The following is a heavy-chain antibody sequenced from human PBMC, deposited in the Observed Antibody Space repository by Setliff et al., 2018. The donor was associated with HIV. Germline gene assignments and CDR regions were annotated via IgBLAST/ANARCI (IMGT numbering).Heavy chain of an antibody. CDR1: GFSFSSYS. D-gene: IGHD3-10*01. Sequence: PGGSLRLSCAASGFSFSSYSMNWVRQAPGKGLEWIAEITPSGRTNYSPSLKSRLSLSIESSKNQLFLKVMSVTAADSAVYYCASSVGFRDFWGQGTPVTVSS. V-gene: IGHV4-34*01. CDR3: ASSVGFRDF. J-gene: IGHJ4*02. CDR2: ITPSGRT.